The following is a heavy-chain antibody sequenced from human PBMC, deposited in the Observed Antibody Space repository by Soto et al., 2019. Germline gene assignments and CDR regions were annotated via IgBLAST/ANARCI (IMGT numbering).Heavy chain of an antibody. CDR1: GGSISSGGYY. J-gene: IGHJ6*02. V-gene: IGHV4-31*03. CDR3: ASLAAMDGPGAYYYYYGMDV. CDR2: IYYSGST. Sequence: KTSETLSLTCTVSGGSISSGGYYWSWIRQHPGKGLEWIGYIYYSGSTYYNPSLKSRVTISVDTSKNQFSLKLSSVTAADTAVYYCASLAAMDGPGAYYYYYGMDVWGQGTTVTVSS. D-gene: IGHD5-18*01.